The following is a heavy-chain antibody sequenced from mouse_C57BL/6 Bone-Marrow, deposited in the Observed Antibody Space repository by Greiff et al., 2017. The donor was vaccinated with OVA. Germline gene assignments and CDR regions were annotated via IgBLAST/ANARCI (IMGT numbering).Heavy chain of an antibody. D-gene: IGHD3-1*01. CDR3: ARSGTLFYAMDY. CDR1: GYTFTSYW. CDR2: IHPNSGST. J-gene: IGHJ4*01. V-gene: IGHV1-64*01. Sequence: QVQLQQPGAELVKPGASVKLSCKASGYTFTSYWMHWVKQRPGQGLEWIGMIHPNSGSTNYNEKFKSKATLTVDKSSSTAYMQLSSLTSEDSAVYYCARSGTLFYAMDYWGQGTSVTVSS.